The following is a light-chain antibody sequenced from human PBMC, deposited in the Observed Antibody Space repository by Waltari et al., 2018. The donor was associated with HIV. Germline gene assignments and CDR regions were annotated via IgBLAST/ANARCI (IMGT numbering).Light chain of an antibody. CDR1: SGYSTYA. CDR3: QTWGSGLWV. Sequence: QLVMTQSPSASASLGASVKLTCTLSSGYSTYAIAWHQQQPDKGPRYLMTVKSDGSHIKGDGIPDRFSGSSSGAERYLTISSLQSEDEADYYWQTWGSGLWVFGGGTTLSVL. V-gene: IGLV4-69*02. J-gene: IGLJ3*02. CDR2: VKSDGSH.